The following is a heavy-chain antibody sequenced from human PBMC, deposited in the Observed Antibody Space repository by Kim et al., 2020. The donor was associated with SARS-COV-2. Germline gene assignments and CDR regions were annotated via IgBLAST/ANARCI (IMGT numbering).Heavy chain of an antibody. CDR3: TRVDSSGWYYFDY. Sequence: GGSLRLSCTASGFTFGDYAMSWFRQAQGKGLEWVGFIRSKAYGGTTEYAASVKGRFTISRDDSKSIAYLQMNSLKTEDTAVHYCTRVDSSGWYYFDYWGQGTLGTVSS. J-gene: IGHJ4*02. CDR1: GFTFGDYA. V-gene: IGHV3-49*03. D-gene: IGHD6-19*01. CDR2: IRSKAYGGTT.